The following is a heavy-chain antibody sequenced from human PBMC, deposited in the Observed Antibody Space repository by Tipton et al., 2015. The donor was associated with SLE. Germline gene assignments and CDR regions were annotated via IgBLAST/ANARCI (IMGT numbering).Heavy chain of an antibody. D-gene: IGHD3-10*01. CDR2: IYYSGRT. CDR1: GGSISRSSHY. CDR3: AREPSMVGAFDI. Sequence: TLSLTCTVSGGSISRSSHYWGWIRQPPGKGLEWIGSIYYSGRTYYNSSLKSRVTISVDTSKNQFSLKLSSVTDADTAVYYCAREPSMVGAFDIWGQGTMVTVSS. J-gene: IGHJ3*02. V-gene: IGHV4-39*07.